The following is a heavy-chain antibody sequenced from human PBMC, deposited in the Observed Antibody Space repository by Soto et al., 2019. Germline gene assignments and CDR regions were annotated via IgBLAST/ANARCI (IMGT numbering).Heavy chain of an antibody. CDR2: IYHSGST. CDR3: ARSGRSRDYGIDV. Sequence: TLSLTSAVSGGSIRSGGYYWKWLRQPPGKGLEWIGYIYHSGSTNYNPSLKSRVTISVDRSKIQFSLKLNSVTAADTAVYYCARSGRSRDYGIDVWGQGTTVT. J-gene: IGHJ6*02. D-gene: IGHD1-26*01. V-gene: IGHV4-30-2*02. CDR1: GGSIRSGGYY.